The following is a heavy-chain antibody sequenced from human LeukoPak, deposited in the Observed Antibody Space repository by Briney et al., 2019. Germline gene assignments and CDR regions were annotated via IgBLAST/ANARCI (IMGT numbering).Heavy chain of an antibody. D-gene: IGHD1-26*01. CDR2: IKFDGTEK. Sequence: GGSLRLSCAASGFTFSDSRMTWVRQAPGKGLEWVATIKFDGTEKQYVASVRGRFTISRANAEHSMFLRMDSLSREDTAVYYCARGGGYSERFDYWGQGTLLTVSS. V-gene: IGHV3-7*04. J-gene: IGHJ4*02. CDR1: GFTFSDSR. CDR3: ARGGGYSERFDY.